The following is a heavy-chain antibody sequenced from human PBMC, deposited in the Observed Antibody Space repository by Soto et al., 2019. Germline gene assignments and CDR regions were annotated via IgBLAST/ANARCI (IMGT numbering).Heavy chain of an antibody. V-gene: IGHV3-23*01. J-gene: IGHJ6*02. CDR3: AKARGPSSYYGMDV. CDR1: GFTFSSYA. CDR2: ISGSGGST. Sequence: PGGSLRLSCAASGFTFSSYAMSWVRQAPGKGLEWVSAISGSGGSTYYADSVKGRFTISRDNSKNTLYLQMNSLRAEDTAVYYCAKARGPSSYYGMDVWGQGTTVTVSS.